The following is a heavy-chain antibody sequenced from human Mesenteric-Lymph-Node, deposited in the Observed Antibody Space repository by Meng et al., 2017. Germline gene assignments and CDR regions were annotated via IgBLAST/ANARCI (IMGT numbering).Heavy chain of an antibody. D-gene: IGHD6-13*01. CDR3: ARLSYSREGGSDY. V-gene: IGHV3-7*01. Sequence: ETLSLTCTVSGYSISSGYYWGWIRQPPGKGLEWVANIKQDGSEKYYVDSVKGRFTISRDNAKNSLYLQMNSLRAEDTAVYYCARLSYSREGGSDYWGQGTLVTVSS. CDR1: GYSISSGYY. J-gene: IGHJ4*02. CDR2: IKQDGSEK.